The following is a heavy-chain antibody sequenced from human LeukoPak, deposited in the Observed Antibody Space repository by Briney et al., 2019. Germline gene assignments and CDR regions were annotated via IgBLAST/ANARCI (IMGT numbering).Heavy chain of an antibody. J-gene: IGHJ4*02. CDR2: INPSGDGT. V-gene: IGHV1-46*01. CDR1: GHTFTTYY. CDR3: ARDQEGFDY. Sequence: ASVKVSCKASGHTFTTYYVHLVRQAPGQGLEWMGVINPSGDGTNYPQKFQGRVTVTRDTSTSTVHMELSGLRSEDTAVYYCARDQEGFDYWGQGTLVTVSS.